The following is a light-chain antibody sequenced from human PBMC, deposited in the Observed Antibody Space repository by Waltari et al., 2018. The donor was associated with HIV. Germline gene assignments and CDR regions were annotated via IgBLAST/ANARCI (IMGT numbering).Light chain of an antibody. V-gene: IGLV1-40*01. J-gene: IGLJ3*02. CDR3: QSYDSSLSGWV. CDR1: SSNIGAGYD. Sequence: QSVLTQPPSVSGAPGPRVTISCTGTSSNIGAGYDVQWYQHLPGTDPKLLIYGTNNRPSGVDDRSAASKSGTSASLAITELRTDDEADYYGQSYDSSLSGWVYGGGTKLTV. CDR2: GTN.